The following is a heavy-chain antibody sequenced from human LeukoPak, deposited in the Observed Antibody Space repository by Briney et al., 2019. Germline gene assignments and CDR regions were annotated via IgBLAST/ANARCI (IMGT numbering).Heavy chain of an antibody. CDR1: GGSISSGGYY. J-gene: IGHJ4*02. V-gene: IGHV4-30-2*01. CDR2: IYHSGST. D-gene: IGHD2-21*01. Sequence: SETLSLTCTVSGGSISSGGYYWSWIRQPPGKGLEWIGYIYHSGSTYYNPSLKSRVTISVDRSKNQFSLKLSSVTAADTAVYYCAREERGGDPFDYWGQGTLVTVSS. CDR3: AREERGGDPFDY.